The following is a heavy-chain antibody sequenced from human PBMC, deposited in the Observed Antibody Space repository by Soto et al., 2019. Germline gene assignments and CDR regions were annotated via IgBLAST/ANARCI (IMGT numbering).Heavy chain of an antibody. CDR3: AKTPDVGSGWYVSTLDDYYGMDV. V-gene: IGHV3-30*18. D-gene: IGHD6-19*01. Sequence: QVQLVESGGGVVQPGRSLRLSCAASGFTFSSYGMHWVRQAPGKGLEWVAVISYDGSNKYYADSVKGRFTISRDTSTNTLYLQMNSLRAEDTAVYYCAKTPDVGSGWYVSTLDDYYGMDVWGQGATMTVSS. CDR1: GFTFSSYG. CDR2: ISYDGSNK. J-gene: IGHJ6*02.